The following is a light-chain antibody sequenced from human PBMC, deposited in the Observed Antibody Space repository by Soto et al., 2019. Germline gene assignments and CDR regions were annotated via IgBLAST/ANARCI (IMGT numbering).Light chain of an antibody. J-gene: IGKJ4*01. CDR3: LQLNRYPLT. CDR2: SAS. V-gene: IGKV1-9*01. CDR1: QPISNY. Sequence: DIPLTQSPSFLSASVGDRVTITCRASQPISNYLAWYQQRPGEAPKLLTYSASTLQSGVPSRFSGIGSGSWTEFSLTISALEPEDFATYYCLQLNRYPLTFGGGTKVDI.